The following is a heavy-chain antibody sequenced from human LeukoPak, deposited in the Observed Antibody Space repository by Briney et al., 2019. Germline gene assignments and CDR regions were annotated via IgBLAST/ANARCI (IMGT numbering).Heavy chain of an antibody. CDR2: IWYDGSNK. CDR3: ARAPTAAWAFDI. V-gene: IGHV3-33*01. Sequence: GGSLRLSCAASGFTFSSYGIHWVRQAPGKGLEWVAVIWYDGSNKYYADSVKGRFTISRDNSKNTLYLQMNSLRAEDTAVYYCARAPTAAWAFDIWGQGTMVTVS. D-gene: IGHD6-13*01. CDR1: GFTFSSYG. J-gene: IGHJ3*02.